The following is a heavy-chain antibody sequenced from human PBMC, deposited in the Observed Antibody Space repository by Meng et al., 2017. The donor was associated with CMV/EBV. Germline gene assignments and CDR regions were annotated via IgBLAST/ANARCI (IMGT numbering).Heavy chain of an antibody. J-gene: IGHJ4*02. CDR3: ARLYTGYFDY. Sequence: GESLKISCAASGFTFSSYSMNWVPQAPGKGLEWVSSISSSSSYIYYADSVKGRFTISRDNAKNSLYLQMNSLRAEDTAVYYCARLYTGYFDYWGQGTLVTVSS. V-gene: IGHV3-21*01. CDR1: GFTFSSYS. CDR2: ISSSSSYI. D-gene: IGHD3-10*01.